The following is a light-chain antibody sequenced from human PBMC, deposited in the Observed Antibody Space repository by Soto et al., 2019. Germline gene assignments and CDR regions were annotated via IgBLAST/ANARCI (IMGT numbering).Light chain of an antibody. CDR1: SSNIGAGYD. Sequence: QFVLTQPPSVSGAPGQRVTISCTESSSNIGAGYDVHWYQQLPGTAPKLLIYGNNNRPSGVPDRFSGSKSGTSASLAITGLQAEDEADYYCQSYDSSLSAWVFGGGTKLTVL. V-gene: IGLV1-40*01. J-gene: IGLJ3*02. CDR3: QSYDSSLSAWV. CDR2: GNN.